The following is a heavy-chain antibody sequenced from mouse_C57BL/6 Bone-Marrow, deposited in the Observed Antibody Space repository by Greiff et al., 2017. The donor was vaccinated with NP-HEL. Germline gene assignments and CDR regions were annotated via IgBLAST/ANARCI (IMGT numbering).Heavy chain of an antibody. J-gene: IGHJ3*01. D-gene: IGHD1-1*01. CDR3: ARSGYGSSYGFAY. V-gene: IGHV1-55*01. CDR2: IYPGSGST. Sequence: VQLQQSGAELVKPGASVKMSCKASGYTFTSYWITWVKQRPGQGLEWIGDIYPGSGSTNYNEKSKSKATLTVDTSSSTAYMQLSSLTSEDSAVYYCARSGYGSSYGFAYWGQGTLVTVSA. CDR1: GYTFTSYW.